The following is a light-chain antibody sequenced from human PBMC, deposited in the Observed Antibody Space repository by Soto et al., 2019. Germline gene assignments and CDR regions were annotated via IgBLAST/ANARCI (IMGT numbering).Light chain of an antibody. CDR1: SSNIGNNF. CDR2: END. J-gene: IGLJ2*01. V-gene: IGLV1-51*02. CDR3: GTWDSSLSAGL. Sequence: QSVLTQPPSVSAAPGQKVTISCSGSSSNIGNNFVYWYKQFPGTAPKLLIYENDKRASGIPDRFSGSKSGASATLAITGLQTGDEADYYCGTWDSSLSAGLFGGGTKLTVL.